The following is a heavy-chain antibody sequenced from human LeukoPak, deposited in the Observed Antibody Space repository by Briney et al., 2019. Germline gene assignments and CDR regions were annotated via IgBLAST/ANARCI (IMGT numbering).Heavy chain of an antibody. CDR2: MNSDGSST. Sequence: PGGSLRLSCTASGFTFNSYWMHWVRQAPGKGLVWVSRMNSDGSSTSYADSVKGRFTISRDNAKNTLYLQMNSLRAEDTAVYYCARVGYCSSTSCYTGRYMDVWGKGTTVTVSS. D-gene: IGHD2-2*02. CDR3: ARVGYCSSTSCYTGRYMDV. J-gene: IGHJ6*03. V-gene: IGHV3-74*01. CDR1: GFTFNSYW.